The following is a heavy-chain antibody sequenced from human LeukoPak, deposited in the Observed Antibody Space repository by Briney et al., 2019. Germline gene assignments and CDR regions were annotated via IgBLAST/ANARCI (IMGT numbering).Heavy chain of an antibody. CDR3: AKPLDCSSASCYGFDS. D-gene: IGHD2-2*01. CDR1: GFTFSDYY. Sequence: GGSLRLSCAASGFTFSDYYVSWIRQAPGKGLEWVSYISSSGSTIYYADSVKGRFTISRDNAKNSLYLQMNSLRAEDTALYYCAKPLDCSSASCYGFDSWGQGTLVTVSS. J-gene: IGHJ4*02. CDR2: ISSSGSTI. V-gene: IGHV3-11*01.